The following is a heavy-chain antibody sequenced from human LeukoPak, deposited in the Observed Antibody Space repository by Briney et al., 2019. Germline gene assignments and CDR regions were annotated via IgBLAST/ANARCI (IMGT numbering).Heavy chain of an antibody. CDR3: AKVPAALDY. D-gene: IGHD2-2*01. V-gene: IGHV3-21*04. CDR2: ISGSSRHK. J-gene: IGHJ4*02. Sequence: GGSLRLSCAASGFTFSSYTMNWVRQAPGKGLEWVSSISGSSRHKYYADSVKGRFTISRDNAKNSLYLQMNSLRAEDTAVYYCAKVPAALDYWGQGTLVTVSS. CDR1: GFTFSSYT.